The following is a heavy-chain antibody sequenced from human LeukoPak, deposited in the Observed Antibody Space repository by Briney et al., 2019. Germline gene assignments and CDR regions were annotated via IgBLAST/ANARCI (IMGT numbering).Heavy chain of an antibody. CDR2: ISGSGGST. J-gene: IGHJ4*02. V-gene: IGHV3-23*01. Sequence: GGSLRLSCGASGFTFSSYAMNWVRQAPGKGLEWVSGISGSGGSTYYADSVKGRFTISRDNSKSTLYLQMNSLRAEDTAVYYCAKGKDYSNYVAAFDYWGRGTLVTISS. D-gene: IGHD4-11*01. CDR3: AKGKDYSNYVAAFDY. CDR1: GFTFSSYA.